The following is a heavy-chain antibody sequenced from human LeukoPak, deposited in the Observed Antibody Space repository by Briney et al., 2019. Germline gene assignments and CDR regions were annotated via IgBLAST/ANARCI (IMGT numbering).Heavy chain of an antibody. J-gene: IGHJ4*02. CDR2: MSSSSSYI. V-gene: IGHV3-21*01. D-gene: IGHD3-22*01. CDR3: ATSVLTLPISSGPKGSDY. Sequence: KTGGSLRLSCVASGFTFSSYSMNWVRQAPGKGLEWVSSMSSSSSYIYYADSVKGRFTISRDNAKNSLYLQMNSLRAEDTAVYYCATSVLTLPISSGPKGSDYWGQGTLVTVSS. CDR1: GFTFSSYS.